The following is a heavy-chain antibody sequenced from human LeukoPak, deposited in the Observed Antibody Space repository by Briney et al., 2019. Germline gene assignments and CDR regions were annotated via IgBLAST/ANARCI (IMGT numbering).Heavy chain of an antibody. J-gene: IGHJ4*02. CDR3: ARGVIAVAEYYFDY. D-gene: IGHD6-19*01. V-gene: IGHV4-34*01. CDR2: INHSGST. Sequence: SETLSLTCAVYGGSFSGYYWSWIRQPPGKGLEWIGEINHSGSTNYNPSLKSRVTISVDTSKNQFSLKLSSVTAADTAVYYCARGVIAVAEYYFDYWGQGTLVTVSS. CDR1: GGSFSGYY.